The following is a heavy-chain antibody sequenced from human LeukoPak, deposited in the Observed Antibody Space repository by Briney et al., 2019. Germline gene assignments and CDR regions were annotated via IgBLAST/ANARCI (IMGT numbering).Heavy chain of an antibody. CDR2: IIPIFGTA. CDR1: GYTFTGYY. D-gene: IGHD3-3*01. Sequence: ASVKVSCKASGYTFTGYYMHWVRQAPGQGLEWMGGIIPIFGTANYAQKFQGRVTITADESTSTAYMELSSLRSEDTAVYYCARQNTSYYYFWSGYPKKHYYYYYMDVWGKGTTVTVSS. J-gene: IGHJ6*03. V-gene: IGHV1-69*13. CDR3: ARQNTSYYYFWSGYPKKHYYYYYMDV.